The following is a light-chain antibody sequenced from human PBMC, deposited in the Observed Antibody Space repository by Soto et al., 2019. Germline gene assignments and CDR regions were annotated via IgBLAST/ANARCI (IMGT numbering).Light chain of an antibody. CDR1: SSDVGAYDY. J-gene: IGLJ3*02. V-gene: IGLV2-8*01. Sequence: QSALTQPPSASGSPGQSVTISCTGTSSDVGAYDYVSWFQQHPGKAPKLIIYQVTKRPSGVPDRFSGSKSGNTASLTVSGLQAEDEADYFCSSYVVSYNWVFDGGTKLTVL. CDR2: QVT. CDR3: SSYVVSYNWV.